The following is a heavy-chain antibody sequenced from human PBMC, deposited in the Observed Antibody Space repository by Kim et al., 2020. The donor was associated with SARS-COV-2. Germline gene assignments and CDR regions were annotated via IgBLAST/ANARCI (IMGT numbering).Heavy chain of an antibody. CDR3: ATRYYDILTGSALGAFDI. D-gene: IGHD3-9*01. J-gene: IGHJ3*02. CDR1: GYTLTELS. Sequence: ASVKVSCKVSGYTLTELSMHWVRQAPGKGLEWMGGFDPEDGETIYAQKFQGRVTMTEDTSTDTAYMELSSLRSEDTAVYYCATRYYDILTGSALGAFDIWGQGTMVTVSS. V-gene: IGHV1-24*01. CDR2: FDPEDGET.